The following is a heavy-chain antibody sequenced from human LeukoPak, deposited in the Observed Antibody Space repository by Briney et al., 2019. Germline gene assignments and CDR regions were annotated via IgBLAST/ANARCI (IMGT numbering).Heavy chain of an antibody. V-gene: IGHV1-8*01. CDR1: GNTFTNYD. CDR3: ATSSGGYGDYYYYGMDV. CDR2: MNPNSGKT. Sequence: ASVNVSCKASGNTFTNYDMNWVRQAPGQGLEWVGWMNPNSGKTGYAQKFQGRVTITADKSTSTAYMELSSLRSEDTAVYYCATSSGGYGDYYYYGMDVWGQGTTVTVSS. D-gene: IGHD4-17*01. J-gene: IGHJ6*02.